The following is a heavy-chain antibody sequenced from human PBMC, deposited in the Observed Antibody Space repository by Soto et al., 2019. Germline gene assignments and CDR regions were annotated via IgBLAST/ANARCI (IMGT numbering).Heavy chain of an antibody. J-gene: IGHJ4*02. CDR1: GFTFSSYS. CDR2: ISSSSGYI. Sequence: GGSLRLSCAASGFTFSSYSMNWVRQAPGKGLEWVSSISSSSGYIYYADSVKGRFTISRDNAKNSLYLQINSLRAEDTAVYYCARDGLGYSYGRLDYWGQGTLVTVSS. V-gene: IGHV3-21*01. D-gene: IGHD5-18*01. CDR3: ARDGLGYSYGRLDY.